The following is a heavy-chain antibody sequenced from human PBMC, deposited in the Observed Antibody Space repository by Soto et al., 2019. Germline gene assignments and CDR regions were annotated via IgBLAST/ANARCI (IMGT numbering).Heavy chain of an antibody. V-gene: IGHV1-8*01. Sequence: QVQLVQSGAEVKKPGASVKVSCQASGYAFMSYDINWVRQAPGQGLEWIGWMNPYSGYTGYAQKFRGRVTLTRNTAIRTAYMELSSLRSDDTAVYYCARTDYAADPSAYNWFDPWGQGTLVTVSS. D-gene: IGHD4-17*01. J-gene: IGHJ5*02. CDR1: GYAFMSYD. CDR2: MNPYSGYT. CDR3: ARTDYAADPSAYNWFDP.